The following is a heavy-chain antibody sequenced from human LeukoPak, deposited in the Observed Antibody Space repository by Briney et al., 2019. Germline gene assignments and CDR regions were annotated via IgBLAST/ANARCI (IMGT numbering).Heavy chain of an antibody. V-gene: IGHV4-59*01. J-gene: IGHJ3*02. CDR2: IYYSGTS. D-gene: IGHD4-17*01. Sequence: SETLSLTCTVSGGSISSYYWSWVRQPPGKGLEWIGYIYYSGTSKYNSSLKSRVTISVDTSKNQFSLKLSSVTAADTAVYYCARGGTVTDAFDIWGQGTMVTVSS. CDR1: GGSISSYY. CDR3: ARGGTVTDAFDI.